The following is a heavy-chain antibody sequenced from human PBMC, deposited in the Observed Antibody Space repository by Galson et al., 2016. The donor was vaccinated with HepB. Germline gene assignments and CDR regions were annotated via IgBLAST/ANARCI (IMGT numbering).Heavy chain of an antibody. V-gene: IGHV4-34*01. CDR3: ARGRLDYYGSGRSKSFDP. Sequence: ATLSLTCAVHGGSFSGYYWTWIRQPPGKGLEWIGEIYHRGSSNYNPSLEPRVTISLDTSENHFSLNLTSVTAADTGLYYCARGRLDYYGSGRSKSFDPWGQGTLVTVSS. CDR1: GGSFSGYY. J-gene: IGHJ5*02. CDR2: IYHRGSS. D-gene: IGHD3-10*01.